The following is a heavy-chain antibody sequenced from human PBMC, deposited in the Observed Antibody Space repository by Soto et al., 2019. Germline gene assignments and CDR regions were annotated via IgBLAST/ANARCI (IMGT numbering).Heavy chain of an antibody. D-gene: IGHD1-1*01. Sequence: GESLKISCKGSAYSFTSHWIGWVRQMPGKGLEWMGNIYPGDSETRYSPSFQGQVTISVDKSSNTAYVHWSSLKASDTAMYYCVRLPTGIRPGWFDSWGQGTPVTVSS. CDR2: IYPGDSET. V-gene: IGHV5-51*01. CDR3: VRLPTGIRPGWFDS. CDR1: AYSFTSHW. J-gene: IGHJ5*01.